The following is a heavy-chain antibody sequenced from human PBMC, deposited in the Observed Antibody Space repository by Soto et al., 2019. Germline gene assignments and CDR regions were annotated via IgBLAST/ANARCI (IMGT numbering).Heavy chain of an antibody. CDR1: GFTFSSYA. Sequence: GGSLRLSCAASGFTFSSYAMHWVRQAPGKGLEWVAVISYDGSNKYYADSVKGRFTISRDNSKNTLYLQMNSLRAEDTAVYYCARDRVTIFGVVNKYFDYWGQGTLDTVSS. CDR3: ARDRVTIFGVVNKYFDY. CDR2: ISYDGSNK. D-gene: IGHD3-3*01. J-gene: IGHJ4*02. V-gene: IGHV3-30-3*01.